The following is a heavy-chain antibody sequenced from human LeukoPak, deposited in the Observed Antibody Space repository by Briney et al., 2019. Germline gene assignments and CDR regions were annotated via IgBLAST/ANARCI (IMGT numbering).Heavy chain of an antibody. J-gene: IGHJ5*02. Sequence: PGGSLRLSCAASGFTHDDYVKSWARHPPGEGLEWVCGIYCYSGSTGYADSVQGRFTTFRDNAKNSLYLQMNSLGAEATALYHCGGRDSSSWWFDPWGQGTLVTVSS. CDR3: GGRDSSSWWFDP. D-gene: IGHD6-13*01. CDR2: IYCYSGST. CDR1: GFTHDDYV. V-gene: IGHV3-20*01.